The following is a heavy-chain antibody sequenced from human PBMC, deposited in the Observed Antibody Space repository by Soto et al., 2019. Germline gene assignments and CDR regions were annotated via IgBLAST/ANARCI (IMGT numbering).Heavy chain of an antibody. D-gene: IGHD5-18*01. CDR2: ISGSGGST. V-gene: IGHV3-23*01. Sequence: EVQLLESGGGLVQPGGSLRLSCAASGFTFSSYAMSWVRQAPGKGLEWVSAISGSGGSTYYADSVKGRFTISRDNSKNTLYLQMNSLRAEDTAVYYCAKDRGDTWMQLWIFDYWGQGTLVTVSS. J-gene: IGHJ4*02. CDR3: AKDRGDTWMQLWIFDY. CDR1: GFTFSSYA.